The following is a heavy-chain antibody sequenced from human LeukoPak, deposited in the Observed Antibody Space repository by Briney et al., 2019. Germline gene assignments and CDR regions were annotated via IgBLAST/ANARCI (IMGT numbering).Heavy chain of an antibody. CDR2: ISYDGSNK. CDR1: GFTFSSYG. J-gene: IGHJ5*02. CDR3: AKDRESYYYGSGTLT. D-gene: IGHD3-10*01. Sequence: GRSLRLSCAASGFTFSSYGMHWVRQAPGKGLEWVAVISYDGSNKYYADSVKGRFTISRDNSKNTLYLQMNSLRAEDTAVYYCAKDRESYYYGSGTLTWGQGTLVTVSS. V-gene: IGHV3-30*18.